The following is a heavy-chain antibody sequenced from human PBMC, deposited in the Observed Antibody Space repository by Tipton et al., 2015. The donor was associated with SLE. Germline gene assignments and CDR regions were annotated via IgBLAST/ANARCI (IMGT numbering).Heavy chain of an antibody. V-gene: IGHV3-23*01. CDR3: AKDFVYYDSGGYPRAEYFQH. CDR1: GFTFSSYA. CDR2: MRGSGGST. J-gene: IGHJ1*01. Sequence: SLRLSCAASGFTFSSYAMSWVRQAPGKGLEWVSAMRGSGGSTYYADSVKGRVTISRDNSKNTLDLQMNSLRAEDTAVYYCAKDFVYYDSGGYPRAEYFQHWGQGTLVTVSS. D-gene: IGHD3-22*01.